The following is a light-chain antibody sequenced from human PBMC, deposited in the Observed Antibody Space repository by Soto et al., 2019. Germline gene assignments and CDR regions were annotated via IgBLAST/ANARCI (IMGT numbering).Light chain of an antibody. Sequence: QSVLTQPASVSGSPGQSITISCTGTSSDVGAYNYVSWYQQHPGKVPKLMIYDVTNRPSGVSNRFSGSKSGYTASLTISGLQPEDEADYYCSSYRSNYNVVFGGGTKLTVL. CDR2: DVT. V-gene: IGLV2-14*01. J-gene: IGLJ2*01. CDR3: SSYRSNYNVV. CDR1: SSDVGAYNY.